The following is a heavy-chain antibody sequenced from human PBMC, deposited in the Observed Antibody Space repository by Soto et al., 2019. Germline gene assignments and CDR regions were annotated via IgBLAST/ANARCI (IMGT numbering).Heavy chain of an antibody. Sequence: SETLSLTCTVSGGSISSYYWSWIRQPPGKGLEWIGYIYYSGSTNYNPSLKSRVTISVDTSKNQFSLNLSSVTAADTALYYCARAYGSGSPPLLYNWFDPWGQGTLVTVSS. D-gene: IGHD3-10*01. CDR2: IYYSGST. CDR3: ARAYGSGSPPLLYNWFDP. V-gene: IGHV4-59*01. J-gene: IGHJ5*02. CDR1: GGSISSYY.